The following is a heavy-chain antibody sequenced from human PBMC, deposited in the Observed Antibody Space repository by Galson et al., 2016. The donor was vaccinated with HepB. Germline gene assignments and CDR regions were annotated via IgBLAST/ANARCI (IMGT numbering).Heavy chain of an antibody. D-gene: IGHD2-21*02. J-gene: IGHJ4*02. CDR1: GFTFSTYA. Sequence: SLRLSCAASGFTFSTYAMSWVRQSPGKGLEWVSTFGENGGSTYYADSVKGRFTISRDNSKNTLFLQMNSLRVEDTAVYYCAKGGRYCGGDCYSHWGQGTLVTVPS. CDR3: AKGGRYCGGDCYSH. CDR2: FGENGGST. V-gene: IGHV3-23*01.